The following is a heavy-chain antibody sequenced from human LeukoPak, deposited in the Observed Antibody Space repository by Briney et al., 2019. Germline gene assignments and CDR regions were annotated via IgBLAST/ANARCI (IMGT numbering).Heavy chain of an antibody. D-gene: IGHD6-19*01. CDR2: INSNGGGT. Sequence: ASVKVSCKASGYTFIHYGVSWVRQAPGQGLEWKGWINSNGGGTLYAQSLQGRVTLTTDTSTSTLYMELRTLRSDDTAVYYCARSSTGWSVDFWGQGTLVTVSS. J-gene: IGHJ4*02. CDR1: GYTFIHYG. V-gene: IGHV1-18*01. CDR3: ARSSTGWSVDF.